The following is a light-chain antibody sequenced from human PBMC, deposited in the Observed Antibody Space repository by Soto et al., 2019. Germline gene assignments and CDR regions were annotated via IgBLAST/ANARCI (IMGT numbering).Light chain of an antibody. V-gene: IGKV1-5*01. CDR3: QKYGSYPWA. CDR2: DAS. Sequence: DIQMTQSPSSLSASVGDRVTITCRTSQPINIYLNWYQHKPGKAPKALIYDASRLESGVPSRFSGSGSGTEFTLTISSLQPDDFATYYCQKYGSYPWAFGQGTRVEV. CDR1: QPINIY. J-gene: IGKJ1*01.